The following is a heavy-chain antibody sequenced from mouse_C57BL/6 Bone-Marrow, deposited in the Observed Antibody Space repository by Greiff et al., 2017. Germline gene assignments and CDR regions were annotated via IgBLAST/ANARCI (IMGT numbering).Heavy chain of an antibody. CDR2: IDPENGDT. V-gene: IGHV14-4*01. CDR3: TLEPNFDY. J-gene: IGHJ2*01. Sequence: VQLQQSGAELVRPGASVKLSCTASGFNIKDDYMHWVKQRPEQGLEWIGWIDPENGDTEYASKFQGKATITADTSSNTAYLQLSSLTSEDTAVYYCTLEPNFDYWGQGTTLTVSS. CDR1: GFNIKDDY.